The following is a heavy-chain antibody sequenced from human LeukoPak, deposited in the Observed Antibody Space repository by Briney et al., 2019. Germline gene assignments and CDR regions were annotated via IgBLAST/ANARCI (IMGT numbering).Heavy chain of an antibody. V-gene: IGHV3-21*01. CDR2: ISSSSSYI. CDR1: GFTFSSYS. CDR3: ARDHRNYGGNSDY. D-gene: IGHD4-23*01. Sequence: GGSLRLSCAASGFTFSSYSMNWVRQAPGKGLEWVSSISSSSSYIYYADSVKGRFTISRDNAKNSLYLQMNSLRAEDTAVYYCARDHRNYGGNSDYWGQGTLVTVSS. J-gene: IGHJ4*02.